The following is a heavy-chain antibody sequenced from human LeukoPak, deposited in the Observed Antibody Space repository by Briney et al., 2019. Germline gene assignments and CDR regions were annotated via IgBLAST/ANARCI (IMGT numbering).Heavy chain of an antibody. CDR1: GFIFSNFA. Sequence: GGSLRLSCAASGFIFSNFAMTWVRQAPGKGLEWVSIISSGGNTYYADSVKGRFTISRDISKHTLYLQMNSLRAEDTAVYYCARGDSSGYAFDYWGQGTLVTVSS. V-gene: IGHV3-53*01. CDR3: ARGDSSGYAFDY. CDR2: ISSGGNT. D-gene: IGHD3-22*01. J-gene: IGHJ4*02.